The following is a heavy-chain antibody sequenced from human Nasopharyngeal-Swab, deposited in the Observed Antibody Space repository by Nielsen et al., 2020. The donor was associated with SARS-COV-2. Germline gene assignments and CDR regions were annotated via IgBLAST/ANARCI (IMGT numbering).Heavy chain of an antibody. Sequence: ASVKVSCKASGYTFTSYDINWVRQATGQGLEWMGWMNPNRGNIGYAQKFQGRVTMTRDTSISTAYMELSRLRSDDTAVYYCARPPPYCSGGSCYSDYYYGMDVWGQGTTVTVSS. D-gene: IGHD2-15*01. CDR3: ARPPPYCSGGSCYSDYYYGMDV. V-gene: IGHV1-8*01. CDR1: GYTFTSYD. CDR2: MNPNRGNI. J-gene: IGHJ6*02.